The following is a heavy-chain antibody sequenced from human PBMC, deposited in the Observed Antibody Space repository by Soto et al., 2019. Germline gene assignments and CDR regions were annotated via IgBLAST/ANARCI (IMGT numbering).Heavy chain of an antibody. CDR1: GYTFTSYG. D-gene: IGHD2-15*01. CDR2: ISAYNGNT. V-gene: IGHV1-18*01. J-gene: IGHJ6*02. Sequence: ASVKVSCKASGYTFTSYGISWVRQAPGQGLEWMGWISAYNGNTNYAQKLQGRVTMTTDTSASTAYMELRSLRSDDTAVYYCARDLLRDCSGGSCYGMDVWGQGTTVTFSS. CDR3: ARDLLRDCSGGSCYGMDV.